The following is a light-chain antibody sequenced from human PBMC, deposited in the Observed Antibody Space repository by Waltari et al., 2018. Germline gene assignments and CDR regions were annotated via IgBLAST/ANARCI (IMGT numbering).Light chain of an antibody. CDR2: DAS. CDR3: QQRRS. Sequence: EMLLPHLPSTPSLSQGKRATLSCRASQTVGSYLAWYQQKPGQAPRLLIYDASNRATGIPARFSGSGSGTDFTLTISSLEPEDFAVYYCQQRRSFGQGTNLEIK. CDR1: QTVGSY. J-gene: IGKJ2*01. V-gene: IGKV3-11*01.